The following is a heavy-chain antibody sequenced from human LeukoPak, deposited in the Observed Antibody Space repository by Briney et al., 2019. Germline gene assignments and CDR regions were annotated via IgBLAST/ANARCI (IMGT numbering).Heavy chain of an antibody. D-gene: IGHD3-10*01. CDR3: ARETMVRGVIYLLGKSYYFDY. CDR2: INPNSGGT. J-gene: IGHJ4*02. Sequence: ASVKVSCKASGYTFTGYYMHWVRQAPGQGLEWMGWINPNSGGTNYAQKFQGRVTITRDTSISTAYMELSRLRSDDTAVYYCARETMVRGVIYLLGKSYYFDYWGQGTLVTVSS. V-gene: IGHV1-2*02. CDR1: GYTFTGYY.